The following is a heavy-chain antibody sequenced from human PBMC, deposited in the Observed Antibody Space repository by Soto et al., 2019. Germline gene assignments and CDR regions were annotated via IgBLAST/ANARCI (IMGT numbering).Heavy chain of an antibody. CDR1: GYTCTKYD. CDR2: INGGNGNT. V-gene: IGHV1-3*01. D-gene: IGHD2-21*01. CDR3: ERGDTVWFWPHGDIEY. J-gene: IGHJ4*02. Sequence: QVHLVQYGAEVKRPGASVKVSCKASGYTCTKYDMHWVRQAPGQRLEWMGWINGGNGNTRYLQNLQGRVTITRDTSASTAYREMSSLRFEDTAVYYCERGDTVWFWPHGDIEYWGQGTLVTVSS.